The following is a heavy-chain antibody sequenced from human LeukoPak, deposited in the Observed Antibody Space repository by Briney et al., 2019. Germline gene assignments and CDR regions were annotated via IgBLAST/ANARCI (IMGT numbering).Heavy chain of an antibody. CDR2: ISNDGGGT. J-gene: IGHJ5*02. CDR1: GFIFNNYG. Sequence: GGSLRLSCAASGFIFNNYGLVWVRQAPGKGLQWVSAISNDGGGTTYADFVKGRFTISRDNSKNTLFLQMNSLRAEDTALYYCAKGDRGYFLDLWGQGTLVTVSS. D-gene: IGHD2/OR15-2a*01. V-gene: IGHV3-23*01. CDR3: AKGDRGYFLDL.